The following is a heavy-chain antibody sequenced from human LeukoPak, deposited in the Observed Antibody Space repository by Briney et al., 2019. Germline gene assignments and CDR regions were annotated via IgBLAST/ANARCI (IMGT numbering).Heavy chain of an antibody. CDR1: GFTFSSYA. J-gene: IGHJ6*03. V-gene: IGHV3-23*01. D-gene: IGHD4-11*01. CDR3: AKDEVTRGYYYVDV. Sequence: LTGGSLRLSCAASGFTFSSYAMSWVRQAPGKGLEWVSAISGSGGSTYYADSVKGRFTISRDNSKNTLYLQMNSLRTEDTAVYYCAKDEVTRGYYYVDVWGKGTTVTVSS. CDR2: ISGSGGST.